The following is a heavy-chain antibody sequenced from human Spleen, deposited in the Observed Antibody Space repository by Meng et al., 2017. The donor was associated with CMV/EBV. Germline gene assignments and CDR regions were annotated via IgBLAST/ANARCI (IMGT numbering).Heavy chain of an antibody. J-gene: IGHJ3*02. D-gene: IGHD3-10*01. Sequence: SVKVSCKASGGTFSSYAISWVRQAPGQGLERMGGIIPNLGIANYAQKFQGRVTITADKSTRTAYMELSSLTSDDTAVYYCARDWLHVYDIWGQGTMVTVSS. V-gene: IGHV1-69*10. CDR3: ARDWLHVYDI. CDR2: IIPNLGIA. CDR1: GGTFSSYA.